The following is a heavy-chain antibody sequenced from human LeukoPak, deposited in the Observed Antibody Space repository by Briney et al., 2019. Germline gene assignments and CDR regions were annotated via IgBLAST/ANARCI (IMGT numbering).Heavy chain of an antibody. CDR1: GGSISSGGYS. Sequence: SETLSLTCALSGGSISSGGYSWSWIRQPPGKGLGWIGYIYHSGSTYYNPSLKSRVTISVDRSKNQFSLKLSSVTAADTAVYYCARGDFDYWGQGTLVTVSS. CDR3: ARGDFDY. CDR2: IYHSGST. V-gene: IGHV4-30-2*01. J-gene: IGHJ4*02.